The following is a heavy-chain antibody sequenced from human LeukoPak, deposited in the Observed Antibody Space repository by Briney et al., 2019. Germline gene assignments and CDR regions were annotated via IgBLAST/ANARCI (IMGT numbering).Heavy chain of an antibody. CDR3: ARDSIAAAPFDY. CDR1: GGSISSSSYY. V-gene: IGHV4-39*01. J-gene: IGHJ4*02. CDR2: IYYSGST. Sequence: SETLSLTCTVSGGSISSSSYYWGWIRQPPGKGLEWIGSIYYSGSTYYNPSLKSRVTISVDTSKNQFSLKLSSVTAADTAVYYCARDSIAAAPFDYWGQGTLVTVSS. D-gene: IGHD6-13*01.